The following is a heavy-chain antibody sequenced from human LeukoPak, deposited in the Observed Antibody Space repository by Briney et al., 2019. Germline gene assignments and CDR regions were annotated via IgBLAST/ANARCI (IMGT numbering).Heavy chain of an antibody. D-gene: IGHD1-1*01. V-gene: IGHV4-59*08. Sequence: SETLSLTCTVSGGSISSYYRSWIRQPPGNGLEWIGYIYYSGSTNYNPSLKSRVTISVDTSKNQFSLKLSSVTAADTAVYYCARHEIWNGYYYGMDVWGQGTTVTVSS. J-gene: IGHJ6*02. CDR3: ARHEIWNGYYYGMDV. CDR1: GGSISSYY. CDR2: IYYSGST.